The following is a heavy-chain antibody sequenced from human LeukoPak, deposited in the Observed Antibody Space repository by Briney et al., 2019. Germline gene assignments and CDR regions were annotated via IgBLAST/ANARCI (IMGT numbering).Heavy chain of an antibody. CDR1: GFTFRSYE. J-gene: IGHJ3*02. V-gene: IGHV3-48*03. CDR2: ISSSSTII. D-gene: IGHD1-1*01. Sequence: PGGSLRLSCAVSGFTFRSYELYGVRQAPGKGLEWISYISSSSTIIKYADSVRGRFTISRNDARESLYLQMSSLRADDPAIYSGGASRQNVGAFDIWGQGTLVTVSS. CDR3: GASRQNVGAFDI.